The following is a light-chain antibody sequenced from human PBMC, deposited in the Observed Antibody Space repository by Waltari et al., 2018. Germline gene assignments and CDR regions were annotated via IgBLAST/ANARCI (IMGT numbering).Light chain of an antibody. J-gene: IGKJ2*01. CDR3: QQYKNWPPMYT. Sequence: IVMTQSPPTLSVSPGERATLSCRARQSVSSNLAWYQHKPGQSPRLLIYGASTRATGIPARFSGSGSGTEFTLTISSLQSEDFAVYYCQQYKNWPPMYTFGQGTKLEIK. CDR1: QSVSSN. V-gene: IGKV3-15*01. CDR2: GAS.